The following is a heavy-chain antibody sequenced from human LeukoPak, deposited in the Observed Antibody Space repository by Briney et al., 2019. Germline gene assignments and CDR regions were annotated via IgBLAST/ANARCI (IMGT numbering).Heavy chain of an antibody. J-gene: IGHJ4*02. CDR2: IKANIDGGST. CDR1: GFSFTTAW. Sequence: GGSLRLSCAASGFSFTTAWMVWVRQAPGKGLQRIGRIKANIDGGSTDLAAPVKGRFSISRDDSTNTVYLQMNSLKSDDTAVYYCTTDFSHFDFSSGFYSYWGQGSLVTVSS. CDR3: TTDFSHFDFSSGFYSY. V-gene: IGHV3-15*01. D-gene: IGHD3-3*01.